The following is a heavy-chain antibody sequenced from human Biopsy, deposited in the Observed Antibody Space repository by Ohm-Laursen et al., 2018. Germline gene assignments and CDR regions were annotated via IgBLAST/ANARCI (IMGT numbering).Heavy chain of an antibody. D-gene: IGHD5-18*01. Sequence: GTLSLTCTVSGASVSSGSYDWSWIRQPPGKGLEWIGNIYNDVSTKYNPSLRSRVTISADKSANQFPLKLRSVTAADTAVYYCARGYAGLYEAFDFWGQGTVVTVAS. J-gene: IGHJ3*01. CDR2: IYNDVST. CDR1: GASVSSGSYD. V-gene: IGHV4-61*01. CDR3: ARGYAGLYEAFDF.